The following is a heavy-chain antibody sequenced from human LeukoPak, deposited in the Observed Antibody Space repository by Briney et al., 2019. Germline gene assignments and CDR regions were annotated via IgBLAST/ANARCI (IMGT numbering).Heavy chain of an antibody. D-gene: IGHD2-21*01. J-gene: IGHJ4*02. CDR1: GYTFTGYY. CDR2: INPNSGVT. Sequence: ASVKVSCKASGYTFTGYYMHWVRQAPGRGLEWMGWINPNSGVTNYAHKLQDRVTMTTDASISTAYMELSRLTSEDTALYYCARRMEAYCTGDCSLFDYWGQGTLVTVSS. CDR3: ARRMEAYCTGDCSLFDY. V-gene: IGHV1-2*02.